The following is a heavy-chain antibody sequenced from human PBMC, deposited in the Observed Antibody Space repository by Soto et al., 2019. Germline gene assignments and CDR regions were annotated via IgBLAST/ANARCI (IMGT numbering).Heavy chain of an antibody. CDR2: IFYSGST. J-gene: IGHJ4*02. V-gene: IGHV4-59*11. Sequence: QVQLQESGPGLVKPSETLSLTCTVSGGTINNHYWSWIRQPPGQGLEWIGYIFYSGSTNYNPSLQSRVTMPVDTSKTQFSLKLSSLTAADTAIYYCARANWFFDYWGQGTLVTVSS. CDR1: GGTINNHY. D-gene: IGHD7-27*01. CDR3: ARANWFFDY.